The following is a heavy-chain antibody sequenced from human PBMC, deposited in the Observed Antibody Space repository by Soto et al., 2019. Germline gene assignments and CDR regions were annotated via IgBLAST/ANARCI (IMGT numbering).Heavy chain of an antibody. V-gene: IGHV1-18*01. CDR3: ARVVPGITIFWL. CDR1: GYTFTSYG. D-gene: IGHD3-9*01. J-gene: IGHJ4*02. CDR2: ISAYNGNT. Sequence: ASVKVSFKASGYTFTSYGISWVRQAPGQGLEWMGWISAYNGNTNYAQKLQGRVTMTTDTSTSTAYMELRSLRSDDTAVYYCARVVPGITIFWLWGQGTLVTVSS.